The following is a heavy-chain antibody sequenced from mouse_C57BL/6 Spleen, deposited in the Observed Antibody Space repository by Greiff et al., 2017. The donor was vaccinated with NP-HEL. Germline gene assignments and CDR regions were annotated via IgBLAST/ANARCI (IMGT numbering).Heavy chain of an antibody. CDR3: TRTANYYGSSYEAMDY. CDR2: IDPETGGT. J-gene: IGHJ4*01. Sequence: VQLQQSGAELVRPGASVTLSCKASGYTFTDYEMHWVKQTPVHGLEWIGAIDPETGGTAYNQKFKGKAILTADKSSSTAYLELRSLTSEDSAVYYGTRTANYYGSSYEAMDYWGQGTSVTVSS. CDR1: GYTFTDYE. D-gene: IGHD1-1*01. V-gene: IGHV1-15*01.